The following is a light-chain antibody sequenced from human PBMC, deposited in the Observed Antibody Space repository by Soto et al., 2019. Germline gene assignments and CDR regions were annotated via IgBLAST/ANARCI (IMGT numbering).Light chain of an antibody. CDR2: GAS. V-gene: IGKV3-20*01. Sequence: EIVLTQSPGTLSLSPGERATLSCRASQSVSNSYLAWYQQKPGQAPRLLIYGASSRATGIPDRFSGSGSGTDFTLTISRLEPEDFALYYCQQYGGSPITFGQGTRLEIK. J-gene: IGKJ5*01. CDR1: QSVSNSY. CDR3: QQYGGSPIT.